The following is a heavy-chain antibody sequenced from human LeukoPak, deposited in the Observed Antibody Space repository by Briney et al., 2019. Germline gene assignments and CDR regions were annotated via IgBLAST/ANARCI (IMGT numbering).Heavy chain of an antibody. CDR1: GFTFSSYG. V-gene: IGHV3-30*19. CDR3: ARDQERPFDYGDYVEINDAFDI. CDR2: IWYDGSNK. J-gene: IGHJ3*02. D-gene: IGHD4-17*01. Sequence: PGGSLRLSCAASGFTFSSYGMHWVRQAPGKGLEWVAVIWYDGSNKYYADSVKGRFTISRDNSKNTLYLQMNSLRAEDTAVYYCARDQERPFDYGDYVEINDAFDIWGQGTMVTVSS.